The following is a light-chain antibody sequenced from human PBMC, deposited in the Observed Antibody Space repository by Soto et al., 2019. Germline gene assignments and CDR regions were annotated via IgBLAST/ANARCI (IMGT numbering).Light chain of an antibody. CDR1: QSVSSSY. V-gene: IGKV3D-20*02. Sequence: VLTQSPGTLSLSPGESATLSCRDSQSVSSSYLAWYQQKTGQAPRLLIYGESSRATGIPDRLSGSGSGTDLNLTISRLEPEDFAVYYCQKRSNWPWTFGQGTKVDIK. CDR2: GES. CDR3: QKRSNWPWT. J-gene: IGKJ1*01.